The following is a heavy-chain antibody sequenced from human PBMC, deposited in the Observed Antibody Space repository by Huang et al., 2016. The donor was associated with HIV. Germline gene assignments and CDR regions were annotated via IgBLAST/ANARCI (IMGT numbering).Heavy chain of an antibody. D-gene: IGHD2-8*02. CDR3: AKEGDTGAGLGY. CDR2: ISSGGTT. CDR1: GFTVSTNY. J-gene: IGHJ4*02. Sequence: EVQLVESGGGLIQPGGSLRLSCAASGFTVSTNYMTWVRQAPGTGLETVSLISSGGTTYYARSVKGRFAISRDEAENTLYLHMTTLRADDTAVYYCAKEGDTGAGLGYWGQGTLVTVS. V-gene: IGHV3-53*01.